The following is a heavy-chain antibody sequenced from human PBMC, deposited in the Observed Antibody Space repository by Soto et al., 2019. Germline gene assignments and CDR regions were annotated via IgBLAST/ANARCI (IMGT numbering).Heavy chain of an antibody. Sequence: GGSLRLSCAASGFTFSSYSMNWVRQAPGKGLEWVSSISSSSSYIYYADSVKGRFTISRDNPKNSLYLQMNSLRAEDTAVYYCARGKYSGIFSPPRSDAFDIWGQGTLVTVSS. V-gene: IGHV3-21*01. CDR1: GFTFSSYS. D-gene: IGHD1-26*01. CDR3: ARGKYSGIFSPPRSDAFDI. CDR2: ISSSSSYI. J-gene: IGHJ3*02.